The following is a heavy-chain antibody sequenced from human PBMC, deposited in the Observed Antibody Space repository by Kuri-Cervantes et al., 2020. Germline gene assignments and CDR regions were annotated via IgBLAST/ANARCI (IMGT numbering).Heavy chain of an antibody. V-gene: IGHV3-30-3*01. CDR2: ISYDGSNK. Sequence: GESLKISCAASGFTFSSYAMHWVRQAPGKGLEWVAVISYDGSNKYYADSVKGRFTISRDNSKNTLYLQMNSLRAEDTAIYYCAKDLQTVYESNGHYSPFDIWGQGTMVTVSS. D-gene: IGHD3-22*01. CDR3: AKDLQTVYESNGHYSPFDI. CDR1: GFTFSSYA. J-gene: IGHJ3*02.